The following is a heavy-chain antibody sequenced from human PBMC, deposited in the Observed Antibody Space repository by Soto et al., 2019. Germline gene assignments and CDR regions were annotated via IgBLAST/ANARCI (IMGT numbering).Heavy chain of an antibody. CDR2: FSTSSSYI. D-gene: IGHD2-8*01. V-gene: IGHV3-21*03. Sequence: GVSLRLSCAGYGFTFSTYSLNWVRQAPGRGLEWVSSFSTSSSYIFYADSVKGRFTVSRDNAKNSLYLQMDSLRAEDTPVYHCPRGNADSFDTNGYFDYGGQGALVTVSS. CDR1: GFTFSTYS. CDR3: PRGNADSFDTNGYFDY. J-gene: IGHJ4*02.